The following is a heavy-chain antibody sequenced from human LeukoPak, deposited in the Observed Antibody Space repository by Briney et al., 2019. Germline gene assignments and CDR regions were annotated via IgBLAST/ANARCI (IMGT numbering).Heavy chain of an antibody. CDR3: ARAHIPAAARGLFDD. CDR1: GYSFTSYW. CDR2: IDPSDSYT. Sequence: GESLRISCKGSGYSFTSYWISWVRQMPGKGLEWMGRIDPSDSYTNYSPSFQGHVTISADKSISTAYLQWSSLKASDTAMYYCARAHIPAAARGLFDDWGQGTLVTVSS. D-gene: IGHD2-2*01. V-gene: IGHV5-10-1*01. J-gene: IGHJ4*02.